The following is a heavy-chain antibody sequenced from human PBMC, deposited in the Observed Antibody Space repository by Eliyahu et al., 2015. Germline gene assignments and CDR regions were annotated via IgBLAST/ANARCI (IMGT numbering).Heavy chain of an antibody. CDR2: IYYSGST. J-gene: IGHJ4*02. V-gene: IGHV4-39*01. D-gene: IGHD3-22*01. Sequence: QLQLLESGPGLVKPSETLSLTCTVSXGXISSSNYYWGWIRQPPGKGLEWIGSIYYSGSTYYNPSLKSRVTISVDTSKNQFSLKLTSVTAADTAVYYCARHYDSSGYYAIDYWGQGTLVTVSS. CDR3: ARHYDSSGYYAIDY. CDR1: XGXISSSNYY.